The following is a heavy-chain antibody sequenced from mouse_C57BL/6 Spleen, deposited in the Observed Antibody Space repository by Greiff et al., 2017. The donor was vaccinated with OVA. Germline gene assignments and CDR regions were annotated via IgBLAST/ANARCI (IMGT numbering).Heavy chain of an antibody. Sequence: EVKLVESGPGLAKPSQTLSLTCSVTGYSITSDYWNWIRKFPGNKLEYMGYISYSGSTYYNPSLKSRISITRDTSKNQYYLQLNSVTTEDTATYYCARYGGYYGSSSDWYFDVWGTGTTVTVSS. CDR1: GYSITSDY. D-gene: IGHD1-1*01. J-gene: IGHJ1*03. V-gene: IGHV3-8*01. CDR2: ISYSGST. CDR3: ARYGGYYGSSSDWYFDV.